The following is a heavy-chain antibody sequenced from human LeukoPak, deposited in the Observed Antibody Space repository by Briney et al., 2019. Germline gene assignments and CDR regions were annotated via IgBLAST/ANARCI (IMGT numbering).Heavy chain of an antibody. V-gene: IGHV6-1*01. D-gene: IGHD3-10*01. CDR2: TYYRSKWFN. CDR1: GDSVSSNSLA. Sequence: SQTLSLTCAISGDSVSSNSLAWNWIRQSPSRGLEWLGRTYYRSKWFNNYAVSVESRITISPDTSKNQVSLQLSSVTAADTAVYYCARGVDYYGVWGQGTLVTVSS. CDR3: ARGVDYYGV. J-gene: IGHJ4*02.